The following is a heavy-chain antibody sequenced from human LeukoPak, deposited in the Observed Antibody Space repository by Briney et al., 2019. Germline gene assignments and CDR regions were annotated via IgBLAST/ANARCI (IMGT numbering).Heavy chain of an antibody. J-gene: IGHJ4*02. D-gene: IGHD7-27*01. CDR3: ATSLGPRDY. Sequence: AGGSLRLSCATSGFTFRSYEANWVRQAPGKGLEWISYISSTSYSIYYADSVKGRFTISRDNAKSALYLQMDSLRVEDTGLYYCATSLGPRDYWGQGILVTVPS. V-gene: IGHV3-48*03. CDR1: GFTFRSYE. CDR2: ISSTSYSI.